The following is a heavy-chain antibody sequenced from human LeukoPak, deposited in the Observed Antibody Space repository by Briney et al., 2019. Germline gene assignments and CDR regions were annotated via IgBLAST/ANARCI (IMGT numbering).Heavy chain of an antibody. CDR3: STSRNYPAY. CDR1: GFTLTNAW. CDR2: IKSEVAGGTT. V-gene: IGHV3-15*01. Sequence: GRSLRLSCARSGFTLTNAWMSWVRHPPRKGLEWVGRIKSEVAGGTTDYAAPVKGRFIISRDDSRNTLYLQMNSLAAEDTAVYYCSTSRNYPAYWGQGTLVTVSS. J-gene: IGHJ4*02. D-gene: IGHD4-11*01.